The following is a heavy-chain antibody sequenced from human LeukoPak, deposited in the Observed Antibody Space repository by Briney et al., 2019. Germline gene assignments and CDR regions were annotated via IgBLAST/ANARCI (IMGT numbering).Heavy chain of an antibody. Sequence: PGGSLRLSCAASGFTFSSYWMHWVRQAPGKGLVWVSRINSDGSSTSYADSVKGRFTISRDNAKNTLYLQMNSLRAEDTAVYYCERGYDFWSGYYNYWGQGTLVTVSS. V-gene: IGHV3-74*01. CDR1: GFTFSSYW. CDR3: ERGYDFWSGYYNY. CDR2: INSDGSST. D-gene: IGHD3-3*01. J-gene: IGHJ4*02.